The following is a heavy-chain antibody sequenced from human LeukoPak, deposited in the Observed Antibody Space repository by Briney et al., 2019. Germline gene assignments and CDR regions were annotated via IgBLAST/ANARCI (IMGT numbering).Heavy chain of an antibody. V-gene: IGHV1-18*01. D-gene: IGHD3-22*01. CDR2: ISAYNGNT. J-gene: IGHJ4*02. CDR3: ARGGEHYYDSSGPDY. CDR1: GYTFTSYG. Sequence: ASVKVSCKASGYTFTSYGISWVRQAPGQGPEWMGWISAYNGNTNYAQKLQGRVTMTTDTSTSTAYMELRSLRSDDTAVYYCARGGEHYYDSSGPDYWGQGTLVTVSS.